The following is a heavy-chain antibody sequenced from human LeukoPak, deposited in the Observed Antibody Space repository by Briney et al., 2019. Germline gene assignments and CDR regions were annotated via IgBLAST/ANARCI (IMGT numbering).Heavy chain of an antibody. V-gene: IGHV3-7*01. CDR1: GFTFSSYW. Sequence: GGSLRLSCAVSGFTFSSYWMSWVRQAPGKGLECVANIKQDGSEKYYVDSVKGRFTISRDNAKNSLYLQMNSLRAEDTSVYYCARAKVTYYDFLSGYTYYYYMDVWGKGTTVTVSS. J-gene: IGHJ6*03. D-gene: IGHD3-3*01. CDR3: ARAKVTYYDFLSGYTYYYYMDV. CDR2: IKQDGSEK.